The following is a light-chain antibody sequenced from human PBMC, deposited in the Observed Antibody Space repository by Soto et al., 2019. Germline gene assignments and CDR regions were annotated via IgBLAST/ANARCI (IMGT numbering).Light chain of an antibody. Sequence: QSVLTQPPSASGTPGQRIIISCSGSPSNIESHSVNWFQQVPATAPTLLIITNNQRPSGVPNPFSRPKSGASASLAISGLQSEDEVTDYCATWDDSRKGVYGTGTKVNVL. CDR1: PSNIESHS. CDR2: TNN. V-gene: IGLV1-44*01. J-gene: IGLJ1*01. CDR3: ATWDDSRKGV.